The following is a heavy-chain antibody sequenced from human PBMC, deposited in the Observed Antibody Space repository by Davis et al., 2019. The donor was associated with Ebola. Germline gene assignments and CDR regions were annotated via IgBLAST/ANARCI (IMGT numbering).Heavy chain of an antibody. CDR2: ISYDGSNK. Sequence: GESLKISCEVSGFSFSGYWMSWVRQAPGKGLEWVALISYDGSNKDYADSVKGRFTISRDNAKDTLYLQMNSLRAEDTAVYYCVRGFLYVIWGQGTMVTVSS. CDR1: GFSFSGYW. D-gene: IGHD3-3*01. CDR3: VRGFLYVI. J-gene: IGHJ3*02. V-gene: IGHV3-30*03.